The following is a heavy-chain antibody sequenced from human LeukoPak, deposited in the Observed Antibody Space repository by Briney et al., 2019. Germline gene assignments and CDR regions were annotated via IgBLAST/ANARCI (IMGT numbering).Heavy chain of an antibody. CDR2: FYYTGST. Sequence: SETLSLTCTVSGGSISTYYWSWIRQPPGKGLDWIGSFYYTGSTNYNPSLRSRVTISLDTSKNQISLRLSSVTAADTAVYYCATLGTPGQIQHWGQGTLVTVSS. CDR1: GGSISTYY. V-gene: IGHV4-59*01. J-gene: IGHJ1*01. CDR3: ATLGTPGQIQH. D-gene: IGHD1-14*01.